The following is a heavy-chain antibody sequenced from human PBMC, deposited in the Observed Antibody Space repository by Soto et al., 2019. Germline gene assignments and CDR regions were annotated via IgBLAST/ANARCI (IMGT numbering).Heavy chain of an antibody. J-gene: IGHJ5*02. D-gene: IGHD6-13*01. CDR1: GFSLSNARMG. Sequence: QVTLKESGPVLVKPTETLTLTCTVSGFSLSNARMGVSWIRQPPGKALEWLAHIFSNDEKSYSTSLKSRLTITKDTSKSQVVLTMTNMAPVDTATYHCARILVNIAISSHGFDPWGQGTLVTVSS. CDR2: IFSNDEK. V-gene: IGHV2-26*01. CDR3: ARILVNIAISSHGFDP.